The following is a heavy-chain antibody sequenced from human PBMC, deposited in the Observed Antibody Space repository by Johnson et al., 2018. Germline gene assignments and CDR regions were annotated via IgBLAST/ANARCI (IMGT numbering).Heavy chain of an antibody. D-gene: IGHD3-9*01. CDR1: GFAFSSYG. V-gene: IGHV3-33*01. J-gene: IGHJ3*02. CDR2: SWYDGSQK. CDR3: ATWFLGDAFDI. Sequence: LVESGGGVVQPGRSLRLSCAASGFAFSSYGLHWVRQAPGKGLEWVAVSWYDGSQKYYADSVRGRFTISRDNSKNTLYLKMNSLRAEDTAVYYCATWFLGDAFDIWGQGTMVTVSS.